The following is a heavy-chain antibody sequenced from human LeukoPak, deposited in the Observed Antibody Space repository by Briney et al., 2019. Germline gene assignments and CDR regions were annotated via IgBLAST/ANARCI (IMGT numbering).Heavy chain of an antibody. D-gene: IGHD3-22*01. CDR1: GGSFSGYY. CDR2: INHSGST. Sequence: SETLSLTCAVYGGSFSGYYWSWIRQPPGKGLEWIGEINHSGSTNYNPSLKSRVTISVDTSKNQFSLKLSSVTAADTAVCYCASYYYDSSGYYEDYWGQGTLVTVSS. V-gene: IGHV4-34*01. CDR3: ASYYYDSSGYYEDY. J-gene: IGHJ4*02.